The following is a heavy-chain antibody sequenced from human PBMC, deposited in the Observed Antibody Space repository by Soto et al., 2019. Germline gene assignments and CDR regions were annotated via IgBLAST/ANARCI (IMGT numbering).Heavy chain of an antibody. CDR2: IYHSGST. V-gene: IGHV4-30-2*01. CDR3: APYCSSTSRLFGTSEP. CDR1: GGSISSGGYS. Sequence: PSETLSLTCAVSGGSISSGGYSWSWILHPPGKGPEWIGYIYHSGSTYYNPSLKSRVTISVDRSKNQFSLKLSSVTAADTAVYYCAPYCSSTSRLFGTSEPWGKGKLVNVSA. J-gene: IGHJ5*02. D-gene: IGHD2-2*01.